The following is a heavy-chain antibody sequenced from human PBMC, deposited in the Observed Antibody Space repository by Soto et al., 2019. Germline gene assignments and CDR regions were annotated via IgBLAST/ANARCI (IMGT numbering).Heavy chain of an antibody. CDR3: ARDKESD. V-gene: IGHV3-66*01. J-gene: IGHJ4*02. CDR2: IYSGGSA. D-gene: IGHD3-10*01. CDR1: GFTVSNNY. Sequence: EVQLVQSGGGLVQPGGSLRLSCAASGFTVSNNYMRWVRQAPGKGLEWVSLIYSGGSAYYADSVKGRFTISRDSSKNTLYLQMNSLRVEDTAVYYCARDKESDWGQGTLVTVSS.